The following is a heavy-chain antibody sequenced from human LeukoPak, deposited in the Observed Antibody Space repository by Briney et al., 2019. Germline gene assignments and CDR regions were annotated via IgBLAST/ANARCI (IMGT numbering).Heavy chain of an antibody. CDR2: FDPEDGET. V-gene: IGHV1-24*01. Sequence: GASVKVSCKASGYTFTGYYMHWVRQAPRQGLEWMGGFDPEDGETIYAQKFQGRVTMTEDTSTDTAYMELSSLRSEDTAVYYCATDQGDYAFDYWGQGTLVTVSS. CDR3: ATDQGDYAFDY. J-gene: IGHJ4*02. D-gene: IGHD4-17*01. CDR1: GYTFTGYY.